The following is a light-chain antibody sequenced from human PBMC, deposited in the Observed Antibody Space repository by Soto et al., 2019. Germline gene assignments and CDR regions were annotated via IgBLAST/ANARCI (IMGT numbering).Light chain of an antibody. J-gene: IGLJ1*01. CDR3: QSYERSLSGLV. Sequence: QSVLTQPPSVSGAPGQRVTISCTGITSNIGAGYDVNWYQQLPGTAPKLLIYGNSNRPSGVPDRFSGSKSGTSASLAITGLQAEDEADYYCQSYERSLSGLVFGTGTKVTVL. CDR2: GNS. V-gene: IGLV1-40*01. CDR1: TSNIGAGYD.